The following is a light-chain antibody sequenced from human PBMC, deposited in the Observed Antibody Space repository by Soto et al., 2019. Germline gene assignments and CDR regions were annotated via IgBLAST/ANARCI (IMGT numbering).Light chain of an antibody. CDR1: SSDIAGFNY. J-gene: IGLJ1*01. V-gene: IGLV2-14*01. Sequence: QSVLSQPSSVSWSPGQSITISCTGSSSDIAGFNYVSWYQQYPGKAPKLLIYQVTSRASGVSHLFSGSKFGDTASLTISALQPEDEAEYYCNSYSSSTFYVFGTATKVTVL. CDR2: QVT. CDR3: NSYSSSTFYV.